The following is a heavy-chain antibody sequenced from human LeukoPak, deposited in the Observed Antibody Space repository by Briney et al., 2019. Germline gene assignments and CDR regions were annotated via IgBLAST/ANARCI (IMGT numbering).Heavy chain of an antibody. Sequence: PSETLSLTCTVSGGSISSGSYYWSWIRQPAGKGLEWIGRIYTSGSTNYNPSLKSRVTISLDTSKNQFSLKVNSVTAADTAVYYCAREDFTAAGTSNFDYWGQGTLVTVSS. CDR3: AREDFTAAGTSNFDY. CDR2: IYTSGST. D-gene: IGHD6-13*01. CDR1: GGSISSGSYY. V-gene: IGHV4-61*02. J-gene: IGHJ4*02.